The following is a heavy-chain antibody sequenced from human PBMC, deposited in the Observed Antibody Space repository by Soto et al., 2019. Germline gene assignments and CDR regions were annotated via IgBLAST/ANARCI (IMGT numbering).Heavy chain of an antibody. CDR2: INSDGSTT. J-gene: IGHJ4*02. Sequence: EVQLVESGGGLVQPGGSLRLSCAASGFTFSSYWMHWVRQAPGKGLVWVSRINSDGSTTSYADSVKGRFTNSRDNAKNKLSLQMNSLSAQATAMYYCARNGGDYFDYWGQGTLVTVSS. CDR1: GFTFSSYW. V-gene: IGHV3-74*01. CDR3: ARNGGDYFDY.